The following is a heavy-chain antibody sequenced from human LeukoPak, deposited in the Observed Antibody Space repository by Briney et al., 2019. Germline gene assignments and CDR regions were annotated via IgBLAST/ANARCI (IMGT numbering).Heavy chain of an antibody. Sequence: SETLSLTCTVSGYSISSGYYWGWIRESPGKGLEWIGNVYHSGSTFYNPSLKSRVTISVDTSKNQFSLKLSSVTAADTAVYYCARDSGYSSGWYIAFDIWGQGTMVTVSS. J-gene: IGHJ3*02. D-gene: IGHD6-19*01. CDR1: GYSISSGYY. CDR2: VYHSGST. CDR3: ARDSGYSSGWYIAFDI. V-gene: IGHV4-38-2*02.